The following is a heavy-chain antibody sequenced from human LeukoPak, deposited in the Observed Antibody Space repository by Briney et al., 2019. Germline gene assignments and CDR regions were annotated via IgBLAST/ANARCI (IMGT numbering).Heavy chain of an antibody. CDR1: GFTFSNAW. CDR2: IKSKTDGGTT. D-gene: IGHD5-18*01. V-gene: IGHV3-15*01. J-gene: IGHJ4*02. CDR3: TTPIQPWSQRDY. Sequence: GGSLRLSCAASGFTFSNAWMSWVRQAPGKGLEWVGRIKSKTDGGTTDYAAPVKGRFTISRDDSKNTLYLQMNSLKTEDTAVYYCTTPIQPWSQRDYWGQGTLVTVSS.